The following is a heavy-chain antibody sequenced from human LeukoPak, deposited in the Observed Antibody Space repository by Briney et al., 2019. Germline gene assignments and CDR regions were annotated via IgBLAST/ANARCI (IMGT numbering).Heavy chain of an antibody. CDR3: AREGAAAGYDAFDI. CDR2: ISGSSSSI. D-gene: IGHD6-13*01. J-gene: IGHJ3*02. V-gene: IGHV3-48*01. CDR1: GFTFSSYS. Sequence: GGSLRLSCAASGFTFSSYSINWVRQAPGKGLEWVSYISGSSSSIYYADSVKGRFTISRDNAKNSLYLQMDSLRAEDTAVYYCAREGAAAGYDAFDIWGQGTMVTVSS.